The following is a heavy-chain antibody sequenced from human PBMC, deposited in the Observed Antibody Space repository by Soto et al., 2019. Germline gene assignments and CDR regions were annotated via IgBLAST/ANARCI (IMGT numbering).Heavy chain of an antibody. V-gene: IGHV4-39*01. J-gene: IGHJ6*02. CDR2: IKYSGTT. CDR3: ASRYSSSWRSYGMDV. D-gene: IGHD6-13*01. Sequence: SETLSLTCTVSGGSISSSSCHWGWIRQPPGKGLEWIASIKYSGTTFYNPSLKSRVTLSVDTSKNQFSLKLSSVTAADTAVYYCASRYSSSWRSYGMDVWGQGTTVTVSS. CDR1: GGSISSSSCH.